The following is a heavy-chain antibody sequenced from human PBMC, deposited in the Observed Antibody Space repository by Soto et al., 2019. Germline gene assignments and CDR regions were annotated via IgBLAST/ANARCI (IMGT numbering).Heavy chain of an antibody. D-gene: IGHD6-13*01. J-gene: IGHJ6*02. Sequence: SVKVSCKASGGTFSSYAISWVRQAPGQGLEWMGGIIPIFGTANYAQKFQGRVTITADESTSTAYMELSSLRSEDTAVYYCARVQGGSSWYHDETKVMDVWGQGTTVTVSS. CDR2: IIPIFGTA. V-gene: IGHV1-69*13. CDR3: ARVQGGSSWYHDETKVMDV. CDR1: GGTFSSYA.